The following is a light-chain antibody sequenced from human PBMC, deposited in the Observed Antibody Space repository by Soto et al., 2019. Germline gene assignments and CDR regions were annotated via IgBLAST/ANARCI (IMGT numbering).Light chain of an antibody. J-gene: IGKJ1*01. CDR2: GAS. Sequence: EIVMTQSPATLSVSPGERATLSCRASQSVSSNLAWYQQKPGQAPRLLIYGASTRATGIPARFSGSGSGTEFTLTISGLEPEDFAVYFCQHYGSSPPVTFGQGTKVDIK. CDR1: QSVSSN. V-gene: IGKV3-15*01. CDR3: QHYGSSPPVT.